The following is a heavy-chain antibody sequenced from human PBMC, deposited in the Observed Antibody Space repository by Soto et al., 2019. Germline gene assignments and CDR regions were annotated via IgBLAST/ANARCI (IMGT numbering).Heavy chain of an antibody. Sequence: GGSLRLSCAASGFTFSNAWMNWVRQAPGKGLEWVGRIKSKTDGGTTDYAAPVKGRFTISRDDSKNTLYLQMNSLKTEDTAVYYCTTGVFLEWSHDAFDIWGQGTMVTVSS. D-gene: IGHD3-3*01. CDR1: GFTFSNAW. CDR2: IKSKTDGGTT. V-gene: IGHV3-15*07. CDR3: TTGVFLEWSHDAFDI. J-gene: IGHJ3*02.